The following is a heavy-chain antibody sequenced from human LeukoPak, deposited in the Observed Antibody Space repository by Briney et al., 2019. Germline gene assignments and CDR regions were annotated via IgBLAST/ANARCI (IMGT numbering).Heavy chain of an antibody. CDR3: ARTTTVTTRGWRALFDY. CDR1: GGTFSSYA. Sequence: SVKVSCKASGGTFSSYAISWVRQAPGQGLEWMGGIIPIFGTANYAQKFQGRVTITADKSTSTAYMELSSLRSEDTAVYYCARTTTVTTRGWRALFDYWGQGTLVTVSS. J-gene: IGHJ4*02. D-gene: IGHD4-17*01. CDR2: IIPIFGTA. V-gene: IGHV1-69*06.